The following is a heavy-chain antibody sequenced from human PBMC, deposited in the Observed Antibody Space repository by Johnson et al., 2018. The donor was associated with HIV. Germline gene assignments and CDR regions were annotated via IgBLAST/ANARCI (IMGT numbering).Heavy chain of an antibody. J-gene: IGHJ3*02. CDR2: IKQDGSEK. V-gene: IGHV3-7*01. CDR1: GFTFSSYW. D-gene: IGHD2-8*02. CDR3: AKSGLFVLVVYAPDVFDI. Sequence: VQLVESGGGLVKPGGSLRLSCAAYGFTFSSYWMSWVRQAPGKGLEWVANIKQDGSEKYYVDSVKGRFTISRDNSKNPLYLQMGSLRAEDMAVYYCAKSGLFVLVVYAPDVFDIWGQGTMVTVSS.